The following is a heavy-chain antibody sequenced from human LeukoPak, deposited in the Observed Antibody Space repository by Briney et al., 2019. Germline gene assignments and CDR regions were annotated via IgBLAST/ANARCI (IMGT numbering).Heavy chain of an antibody. V-gene: IGHV1-24*01. CDR2: FDPEDGET. J-gene: IGHJ6*02. D-gene: IGHD6-13*01. CDR3: ATVSAAAGAGYYYYGMDV. Sequence: ASVKVSCKVSGYTLTELSMHWVRQAPGKGLEWMGGFDPEDGETIYAQKFQGRVTMTEDTSTDTAYMELSSLRSEDTAVYYCATVSAAAGAGYYYYGMDVWGQGTLVTVSS. CDR1: GYTLTELS.